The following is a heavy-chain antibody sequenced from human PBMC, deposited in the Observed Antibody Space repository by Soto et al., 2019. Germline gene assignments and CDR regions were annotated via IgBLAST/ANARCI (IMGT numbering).Heavy chain of an antibody. J-gene: IGHJ4*02. CDR1: AYTFTSYA. Sequence: ASVKVSCKASAYTFTSYAMDWVRQAPGQRLEWMGWINAGNGNTKYSQKFQGRVTITRDTTASTAYMELSSLRSEDTAVYYCARALGGPGIAEYWGQGTLVTVSS. V-gene: IGHV1-3*01. CDR2: INAGNGNT. D-gene: IGHD6-13*01. CDR3: ARALGGPGIAEY.